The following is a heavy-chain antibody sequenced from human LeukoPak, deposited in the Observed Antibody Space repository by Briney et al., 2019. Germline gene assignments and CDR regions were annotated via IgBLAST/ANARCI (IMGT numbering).Heavy chain of an antibody. V-gene: IGHV4-31*03. CDR1: GGSISSGGYY. CDR2: IYYSGST. Sequence: SETLSLTCTVSGGSISSGGYYWSWIRQHPGKGLEWIGYIYYSGSTYYNPSLKSRVTISVGTSKNQFSLKLSSVTAADTAVYYCARVHLRYGDYGFNAFDIWGQGTMVTVSS. J-gene: IGHJ3*02. D-gene: IGHD4-17*01. CDR3: ARVHLRYGDYGFNAFDI.